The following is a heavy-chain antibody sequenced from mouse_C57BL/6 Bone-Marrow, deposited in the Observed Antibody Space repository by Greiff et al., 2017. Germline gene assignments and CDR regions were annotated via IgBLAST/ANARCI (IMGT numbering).Heavy chain of an antibody. CDR2: IRNKANGYTT. CDR3: ARLITTVVATRYFDV. Sequence: EVMLVESGGGLVQPGGSLSLSCAASGFTFTDYYMSWVRQPPGKALEWLGFIRNKANGYTTEYSASVKGRFTISRDNSQSILYLQMNALGAEDSATYYCARLITTVVATRYFDVWGTGTTVTVSS. D-gene: IGHD1-1*01. CDR1: GFTFTDYY. J-gene: IGHJ1*03. V-gene: IGHV7-3*01.